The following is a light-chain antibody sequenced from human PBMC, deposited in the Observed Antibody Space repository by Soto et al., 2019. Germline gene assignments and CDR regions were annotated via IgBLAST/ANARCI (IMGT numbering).Light chain of an antibody. CDR1: QGIAPY. J-gene: IGKJ4*01. Sequence: DVQMTQSPSSLSAFVGDRVTITCRASQGIAPYLAWFQQKPGKVPKLLIYATSTLQSGVPSRFSGSGSGTVFTLTITSLQPEDVATYYCQKYNSAPLTFGGGTKVEIK. CDR3: QKYNSAPLT. CDR2: ATS. V-gene: IGKV1-27*01.